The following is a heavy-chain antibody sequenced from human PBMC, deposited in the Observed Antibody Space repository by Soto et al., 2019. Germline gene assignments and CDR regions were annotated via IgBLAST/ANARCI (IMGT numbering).Heavy chain of an antibody. CDR2: VYWDDGE. J-gene: IGHJ4*02. D-gene: IGHD1-7*01. Sequence: SGPTLVNPTQTVTLTCTFSGFSLSTSGVGVGWIRQPPGKALEWLALVYWDDGERYSPSLRGRLTVTKDTSKNRVILTMTNMELVDTVTYYFAHGHITGTILAFDERAQGTLDTLSS. V-gene: IGHV2-5*02. CDR1: GFSLSTSGVG. CDR3: AHGHITGTILAFDE.